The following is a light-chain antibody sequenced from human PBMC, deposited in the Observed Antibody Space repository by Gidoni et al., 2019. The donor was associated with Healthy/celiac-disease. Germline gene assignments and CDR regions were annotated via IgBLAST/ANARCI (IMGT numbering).Light chain of an antibody. CDR1: QGISNY. Sequence: DIQMTQSPSSLSASGGDRVTLTCRASQGISNYLAWYQQKPGKVPKLLIYAASTLQSGVPSRFSGSGSGTDFTLTISSLQPEDVATYYCQKYNSAPLTFXPXTKVDIK. V-gene: IGKV1-27*01. CDR3: QKYNSAPLT. CDR2: AAS. J-gene: IGKJ3*01.